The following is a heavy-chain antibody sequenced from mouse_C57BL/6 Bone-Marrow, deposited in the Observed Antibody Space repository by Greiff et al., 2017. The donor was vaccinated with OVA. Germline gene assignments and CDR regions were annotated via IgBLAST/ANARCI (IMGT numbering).Heavy chain of an antibody. Sequence: EVMLVESGGDLVKPGGSLKLSCAASGFTFSSYGMSWVRQTPDKRLEWVATISSGGSYTYYPDSVKGRFTISRDNAKNTLYLQMSSLKSEDTAMYYCARSPVVATRFAYWGQGTLVTVSA. V-gene: IGHV5-6*01. CDR2: ISSGGSYT. CDR3: ARSPVVATRFAY. D-gene: IGHD1-1*01. J-gene: IGHJ3*01. CDR1: GFTFSSYG.